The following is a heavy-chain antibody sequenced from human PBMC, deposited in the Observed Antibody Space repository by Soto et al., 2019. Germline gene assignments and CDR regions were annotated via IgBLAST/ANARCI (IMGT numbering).Heavy chain of an antibody. Sequence: GGSLRLSCAASGFTVRSTYMSWVRQAPGKGLEWVSVTYSGGSTYYADSVKGRFTISRDNAKNSLYLQINSLRAEDTAVYYCARGDYYDSSGPFSDAFDIWGQGTMVTVSS. CDR2: TYSGGST. CDR1: GFTVRSTY. CDR3: ARGDYYDSSGPFSDAFDI. D-gene: IGHD3-22*01. J-gene: IGHJ3*02. V-gene: IGHV3-53*01.